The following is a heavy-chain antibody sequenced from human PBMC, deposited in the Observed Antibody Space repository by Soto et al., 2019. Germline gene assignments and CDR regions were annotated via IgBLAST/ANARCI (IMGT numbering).Heavy chain of an antibody. CDR2: IYYSGST. J-gene: IGHJ5*02. CDR1: GGSVSSGSYY. CDR3: ARDEAEADNSFDP. V-gene: IGHV4-61*01. Sequence: SETLSLTCTVSGGSVSSGSYYWSWIRQPPGKGLEWIGYIYYSGSTNYNPSLKSRVTISVDTSKNQFSLKLSSVTAADTAVYYCARDEAEADNSFDPWGQGTLITVSS.